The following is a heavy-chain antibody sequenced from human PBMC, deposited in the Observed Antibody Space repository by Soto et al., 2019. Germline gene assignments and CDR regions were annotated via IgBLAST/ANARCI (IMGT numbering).Heavy chain of an antibody. Sequence: GGSLRLSCAASGFTFSSYAMHWVRQAPGKGLEYVSAISSNGGSIYYGNSVKGRFTISRDNSKNTLYLQMGSLRAEDMAVYYCARGDDYDTSGPFSDAFDIWGQGTMVTVSS. V-gene: IGHV3-64*01. CDR2: ISSNGGSI. CDR3: ARGDDYDTSGPFSDAFDI. D-gene: IGHD3-22*01. J-gene: IGHJ3*02. CDR1: GFTFSSYA.